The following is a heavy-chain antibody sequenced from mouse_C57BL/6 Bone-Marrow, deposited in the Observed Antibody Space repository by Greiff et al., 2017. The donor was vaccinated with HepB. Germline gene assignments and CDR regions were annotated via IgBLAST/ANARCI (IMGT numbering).Heavy chain of an antibody. D-gene: IGHD2-4*01. CDR2: ISYSGST. Sequence: EVKVVESGPGLAKPSQTLSLTCSVTGYSITSDYWNWIRKFPGNKLEYMGYISYSGSTYYNPSLKSRISIIRDTSKNQYYLQLNSVTTEDTATYYCARRYYDYDGGYYFDYWGQGTTLTVSS. V-gene: IGHV3-8*01. CDR1: GYSITSDY. J-gene: IGHJ2*01. CDR3: ARRYYDYDGGYYFDY.